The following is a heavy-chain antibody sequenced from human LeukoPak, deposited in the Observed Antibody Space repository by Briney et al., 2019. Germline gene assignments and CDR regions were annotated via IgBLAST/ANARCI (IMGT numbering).Heavy chain of an antibody. V-gene: IGHV4-4*07. CDR3: ARAGWGDIQENWFDP. CDR2: IYTSGST. J-gene: IGHJ5*02. CDR1: GGTISSYY. D-gene: IGHD2-21*02. Sequence: KSSETLSLTCTVSGGTISSYYWSWIRQPAGKGLEWIGRIYTSGSTNYNPSLKSRVTISVDTSKNQFSLKLSSVTAADTAVYYCARAGWGDIQENWFDPWGQGTLVAVSS.